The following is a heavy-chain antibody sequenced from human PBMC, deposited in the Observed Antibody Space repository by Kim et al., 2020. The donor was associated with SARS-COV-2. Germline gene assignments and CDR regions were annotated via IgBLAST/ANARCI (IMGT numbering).Heavy chain of an antibody. CDR3: ATDLGQLRSYFDY. V-gene: IGHV3-23*01. J-gene: IGHJ4*02. Sequence: GGSLRLSCAASGFTFRSYAISWVRQAPGKGLEWVSAISGSGGNTYYADSVKGRFTISRDNSKNTLYLQMNSLRAEDTALYYCATDLGQLRSYFDYCGQG. D-gene: IGHD5-18*01. CDR2: ISGSGGNT. CDR1: GFTFRSYA.